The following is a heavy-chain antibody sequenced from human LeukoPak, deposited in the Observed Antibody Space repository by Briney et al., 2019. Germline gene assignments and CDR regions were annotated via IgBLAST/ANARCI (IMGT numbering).Heavy chain of an antibody. Sequence: GSLRLSCAASGFTFSSYGMHWVRQAPGKGPEWVAFIRYDGSNKYYADSVKGRFTISRDNSKNTLYLQMNSLRAEDTAVYYCAKGSSSWYVFFDYWGQGTLVTVSS. CDR2: IRYDGSNK. V-gene: IGHV3-30*02. CDR1: GFTFSSYG. D-gene: IGHD6-13*01. J-gene: IGHJ4*02. CDR3: AKGSSSWYVFFDY.